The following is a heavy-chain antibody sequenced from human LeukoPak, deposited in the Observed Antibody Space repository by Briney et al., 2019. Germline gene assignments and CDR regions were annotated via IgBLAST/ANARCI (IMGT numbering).Heavy chain of an antibody. CDR2: IRSKTYGGTT. CDR3: AKDITGDLDY. CDR1: GFTFGDYD. D-gene: IGHD7-27*01. J-gene: IGHJ4*02. V-gene: IGHV3-49*04. Sequence: GGSLRLSCTASGFTFGDYDVSWVRQAPWKGLEWVGFIRSKTYGGTTDYAASVKGRFTISRDDSKNIAYLQMNSLRAEDTAVYYCAKDITGDLDYWGQGTLVTVSS.